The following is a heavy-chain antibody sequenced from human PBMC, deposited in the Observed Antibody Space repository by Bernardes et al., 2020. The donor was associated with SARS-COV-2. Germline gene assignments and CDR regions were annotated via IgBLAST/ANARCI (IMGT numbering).Heavy chain of an antibody. CDR3: ARDSEPEGFLDY. V-gene: IGHV4-39*02. J-gene: IGHJ4*02. CDR1: GGSISSSSYY. CDR2: IYYSGST. Sequence: SETLSLTCTVSGGSISSSSYYWGWIRQPPGKGLEWIGSIYYSGSTYYNPSLKSRVTISVDTSKNQFSLKLSSVTAADTAVYYCARDSEPEGFLDYWGQGTLVTVSS.